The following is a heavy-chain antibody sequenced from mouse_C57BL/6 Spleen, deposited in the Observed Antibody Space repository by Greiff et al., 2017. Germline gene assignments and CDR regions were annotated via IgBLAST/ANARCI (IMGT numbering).Heavy chain of an antibody. V-gene: IGHV3-6*01. J-gene: IGHJ1*03. CDR1: GYSITSGYY. CDR2: ISYDGSN. Sequence: ESGPGLVKPSQSLSLTCSVTGYSITSGYYWNWIRQFPGNKLEWMGYISYDGSNNYNPSLKNRISITRDTSKNQFFLKLNSVTTEDTATYYCAREGYYGSSYVWYFDVWGTGTTVTVSS. CDR3: AREGYYGSSYVWYFDV. D-gene: IGHD1-1*01.